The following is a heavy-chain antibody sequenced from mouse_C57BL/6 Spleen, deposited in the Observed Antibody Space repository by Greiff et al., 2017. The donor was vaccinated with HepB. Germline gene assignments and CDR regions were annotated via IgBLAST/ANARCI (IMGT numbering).Heavy chain of an antibody. V-gene: IGHV2-6-1*01. CDR1: GFSLTSYG. J-gene: IGHJ4*01. Sequence: VQGVESGPGLVAPSQSLSITCTVSGFSLTSYGVHWVRQPPGKGLEWLVVIWSDGSTTYNSALKSRLSISKDNSKSQVFLKMNSLQTDDTAMYYCARHGGIPYYYAMDYWGQGTSVTVSS. CDR2: IWSDGST. CDR3: ARHGGIPYYYAMDY.